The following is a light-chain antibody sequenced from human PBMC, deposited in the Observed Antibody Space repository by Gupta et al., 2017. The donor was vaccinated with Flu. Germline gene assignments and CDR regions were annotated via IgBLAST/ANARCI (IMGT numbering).Light chain of an antibody. CDR1: QSISSGY. V-gene: IGKV3-20*01. CDR2: DAF. Sequence: PGDRATLSCRASQSISSGYIAWYQQKFGQAPRLLIYDAFNRATGIPDRFSGSGFGTDFTLTISRLEPEDFAVYYCHHYLNTPYTFGQGTKVEI. J-gene: IGKJ1*01. CDR3: HHYLNTPYT.